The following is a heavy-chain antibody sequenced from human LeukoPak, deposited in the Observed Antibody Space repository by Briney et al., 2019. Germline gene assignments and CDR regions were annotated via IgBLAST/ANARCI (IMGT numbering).Heavy chain of an antibody. J-gene: IGHJ3*02. V-gene: IGHV4-39*01. CDR2: IYYSGST. CDR3: ARRGVTMVRGVQDAFDI. D-gene: IGHD3-10*01. Sequence: SEALSPTCTVSGGSISSSSYYWGWIRQPPGKGLEWIESIYYSGSTYYNPSLKSRVTISVDTSKNQFSLKLSSVTAADTAVYYCARRGVTMVRGVQDAFDIWGQGTMVTVSS. CDR1: GGSISSSSYY.